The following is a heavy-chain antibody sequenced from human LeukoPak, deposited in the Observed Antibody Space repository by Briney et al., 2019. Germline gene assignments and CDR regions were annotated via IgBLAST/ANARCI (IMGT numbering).Heavy chain of an antibody. D-gene: IGHD5-18*01. CDR1: GYTFTGYY. V-gene: IGHV1-2*06. CDR3: ARDRGYSYGYYYYYGMDV. CDR2: INPNSGGT. J-gene: IGHJ6*02. Sequence: GASVKVSCKASGYTFTGYYMHWVRQAPGQGLEWMGQINPNSGGTNYAQKFQGRVTMTRDTSISTAYMELSRLRSDDTAVYYCARDRGYSYGYYYYYGMDVWGQGTTVTVSS.